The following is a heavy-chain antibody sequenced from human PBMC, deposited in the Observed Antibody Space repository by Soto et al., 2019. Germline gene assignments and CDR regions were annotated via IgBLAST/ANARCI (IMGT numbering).Heavy chain of an antibody. D-gene: IGHD1-1*01. V-gene: IGHV1-8*01. CDR1: GYTFTSYD. J-gene: IGHJ4*02. Sequence: ASVKVSCKASGYTFTSYDIYWVRQATGQGLEWMGWMNPNTGNSGYAQKFQGRVTMTSDTSISTAHMGLSSLRSEDTAVYYCARRAETNGWNGFGADKYYFDFWGQGTLVTVSS. CDR3: ARRAETNGWNGFGADKYYFDF. CDR2: MNPNTGNS.